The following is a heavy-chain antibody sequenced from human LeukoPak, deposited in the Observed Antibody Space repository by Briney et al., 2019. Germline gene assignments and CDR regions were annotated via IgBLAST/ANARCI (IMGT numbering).Heavy chain of an antibody. Sequence: GGSLRLSCAASGFTLSDYYMSWIRQAPGKGLEWVSYISSSGSTIYYADSVKGRFTISRDNAKNSLYLQMNSLRAEDTAVYYCARGAVGYDILTGYYRMDYFDYWGQGTLVTVSS. CDR3: ARGAVGYDILTGYYRMDYFDY. CDR2: ISSSGSTI. V-gene: IGHV3-11*04. D-gene: IGHD3-9*01. CDR1: GFTLSDYY. J-gene: IGHJ4*02.